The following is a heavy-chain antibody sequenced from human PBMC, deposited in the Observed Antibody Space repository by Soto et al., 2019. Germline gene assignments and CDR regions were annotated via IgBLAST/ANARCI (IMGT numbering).Heavy chain of an antibody. CDR1: GGTFSSYA. V-gene: IGHV1-69*13. J-gene: IGHJ4*02. Sequence: GASVKVSCKASGGTFSSYAISWVRQAPGQGLEWMGGIIPIFGTANYAQKFQGRVTITADESTSTAYMELSSLRSEDTAVYYCACAGTTRFISIDYWGQGTLVTVSS. CDR2: IIPIFGTA. D-gene: IGHD1-7*01. CDR3: ACAGTTRFISIDY.